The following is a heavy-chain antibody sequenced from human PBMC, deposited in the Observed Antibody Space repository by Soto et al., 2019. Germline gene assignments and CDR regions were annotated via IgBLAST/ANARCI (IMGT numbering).Heavy chain of an antibody. Sequence: PGGSLRLSCAASGFIFSNYAMNWVRQAPGKGLEWVSAISSNSATTYYADSVKGRFTISRDNAKNTLYLQMNSLRAEDTAVYYCARDAGQAAAGIVSYWGQGTLVTVSS. CDR3: ARDAGQAAAGIVSY. D-gene: IGHD6-13*01. CDR2: ISSNSATT. V-gene: IGHV3-23*01. CDR1: GFIFSNYA. J-gene: IGHJ4*02.